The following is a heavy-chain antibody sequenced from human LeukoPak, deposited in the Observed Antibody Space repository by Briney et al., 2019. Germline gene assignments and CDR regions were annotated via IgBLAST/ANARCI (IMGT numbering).Heavy chain of an antibody. V-gene: IGHV3-11*04. J-gene: IGHJ3*01. D-gene: IGHD2-15*01. CDR3: ARDLDVVVGPAHYDALDL. Sequence: GGSLRLSCAASGFTFSDYYINWIRQAPGKGLEWVSSISSSGSAIFYADSVRGRFTISRDNAKNSLSLQMNSLRAEDTAVYYCARDLDVVVGPAHYDALDLWGQGTTVTVS. CDR2: ISSSGSAI. CDR1: GFTFSDYY.